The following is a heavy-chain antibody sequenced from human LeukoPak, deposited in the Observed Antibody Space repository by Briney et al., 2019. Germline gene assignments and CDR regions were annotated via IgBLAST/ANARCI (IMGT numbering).Heavy chain of an antibody. CDR1: GFTFGSYG. Sequence: PGSSLRLSCAASGFTFGSYGMHWVRQAPGKGLEWVAVISYDGSNKYYADSVKGRFTISRDNSKNTLFLQMSSLRTEDTAVYHCAKGVSSWYYFDNWGQGTLVTVSS. CDR2: ISYDGSNK. CDR3: AKGVSSWYYFDN. V-gene: IGHV3-30*18. J-gene: IGHJ4*02. D-gene: IGHD6-13*01.